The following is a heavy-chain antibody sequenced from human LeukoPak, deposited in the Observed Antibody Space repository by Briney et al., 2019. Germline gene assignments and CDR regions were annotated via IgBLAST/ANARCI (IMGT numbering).Heavy chain of an antibody. Sequence: PGGSLRLSRAASGLKFSDHYIDWVRQAPGKGLEWVGRSRNKASSYTTEYAASVEGRFTISRDVSESSLYLQMNSLRTEDTAVYYCTAGTGHSDHDYWGQGTLVTVSS. CDR2: SRNKASSYTT. J-gene: IGHJ4*02. CDR3: TAGTGHSDHDY. V-gene: IGHV3-72*01. D-gene: IGHD5-12*01. CDR1: GLKFSDHY.